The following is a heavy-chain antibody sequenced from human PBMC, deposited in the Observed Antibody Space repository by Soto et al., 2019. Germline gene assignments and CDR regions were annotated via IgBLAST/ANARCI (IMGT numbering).Heavy chain of an antibody. Sequence: QVQFVQSGAEVKKPGASVTVSCKASGYTFTSYAMHWLHQAPGQTLEWMGWINAANGNTKYSENFQGRVTITRDTSASTAYMELSSLRSEDTAVYYCARSPGYYFDTWGQGTLVTVSS. CDR1: GYTFTSYA. J-gene: IGHJ4*02. CDR3: ARSPGYYFDT. V-gene: IGHV1-3*01. CDR2: INAANGNT.